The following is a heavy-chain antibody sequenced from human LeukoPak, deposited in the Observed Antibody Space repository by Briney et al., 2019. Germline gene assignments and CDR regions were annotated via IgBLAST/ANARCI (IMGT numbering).Heavy chain of an antibody. CDR1: GGTFSSYA. J-gene: IGHJ4*02. CDR3: ARGYCSSTSCYHNFDY. CDR2: IIPIFGTA. D-gene: IGHD2-2*01. Sequence: GASVKVSCKASGGTFSSYAISWVRQAPGQGLEWMGGIIPIFGTANYAQKFQGRVTITADESTSTAYMELSSLRSEDTAVYYCARGYCSSTSCYHNFDYWGQGTLVTVSS. V-gene: IGHV1-69*13.